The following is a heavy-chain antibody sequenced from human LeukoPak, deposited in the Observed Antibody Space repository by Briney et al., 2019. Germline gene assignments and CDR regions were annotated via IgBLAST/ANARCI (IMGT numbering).Heavy chain of an antibody. CDR3: VKGPQVGDGYHPDY. D-gene: IGHD2-21*01. CDR2: ISGSST. Sequence: PGGSLRLSCAASGFGLGEYAMSWVRQAPGKGPEWVSAISGSSTYYSGSVKGRFTISRDTSKTTVYLQMNVLREDDTALYYCVKGPQVGDGYHPDYWGQGTLVTVS. J-gene: IGHJ4*02. V-gene: IGHV3-23*05. CDR1: GFGLGEYA.